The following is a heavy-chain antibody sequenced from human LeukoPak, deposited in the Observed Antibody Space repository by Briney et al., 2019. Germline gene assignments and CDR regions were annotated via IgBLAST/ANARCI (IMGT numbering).Heavy chain of an antibody. CDR3: ARGGTYYYDSSGYYYRGPIDY. Sequence: ASVKVSCKASGYTFTSYGISWVRQAPGQGLEWMGWISAYNGNTNYAQKLQGRVTMTTDTSTSTGYMELRSLRSDDTAVYYCARGGTYYYDSSGYYYRGPIDYWGQGTLVTVSS. CDR1: GYTFTSYG. J-gene: IGHJ4*02. CDR2: ISAYNGNT. D-gene: IGHD3-22*01. V-gene: IGHV1-18*01.